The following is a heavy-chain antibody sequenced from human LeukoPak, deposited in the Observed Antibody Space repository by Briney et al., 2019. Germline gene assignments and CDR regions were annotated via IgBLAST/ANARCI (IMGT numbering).Heavy chain of an antibody. V-gene: IGHV3-33*01. Sequence: QPGRSLRLSCAASGFTFSSYGMHWVRQAPGKGLECVAVIWYDGSNKYYADSVKGRFTISRDNSKNTLYLQMNSLRAEDTAVYYCARDGNEAAAGTCYFDYWGQGTLVTVSS. CDR2: IWYDGSNK. D-gene: IGHD6-13*01. CDR3: ARDGNEAAAGTCYFDY. CDR1: GFTFSSYG. J-gene: IGHJ4*02.